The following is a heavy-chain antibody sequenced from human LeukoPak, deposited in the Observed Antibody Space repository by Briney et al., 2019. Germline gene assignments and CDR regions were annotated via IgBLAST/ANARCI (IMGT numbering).Heavy chain of an antibody. J-gene: IGHJ5*02. CDR1: GGSFSGYY. D-gene: IGHD3-3*01. CDR2: INHSGST. CDR3: ARHSYYDSVFDP. Sequence: SETLSLTCAVYGGSFSGYYWSWIRQPPGKGLEWIGEINHSGSTNYNPSLKSRVTISVDTSKNQFSLKLSSVTAADTAVYYCARHSYYDSVFDPWGQGTLVTVSS. V-gene: IGHV4-34*01.